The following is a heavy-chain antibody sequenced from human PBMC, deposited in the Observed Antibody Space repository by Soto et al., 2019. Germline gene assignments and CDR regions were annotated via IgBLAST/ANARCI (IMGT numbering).Heavy chain of an antibody. J-gene: IGHJ4*01. V-gene: IGHV3-23*01. D-gene: IGHD3-22*01. CDR2: ISDSGGST. Sequence: GGSLRLSCAASGFTFSTYAMSWFRQAPGKGLEWVSAISDSGGSTYYADSVKGRFTISRDNSKNTLYLQMTSLKIEDTAVYFCTTDSYSTMIVVRFDYWGHGTLVTVSS. CDR3: TTDSYSTMIVVRFDY. CDR1: GFTFSTYA.